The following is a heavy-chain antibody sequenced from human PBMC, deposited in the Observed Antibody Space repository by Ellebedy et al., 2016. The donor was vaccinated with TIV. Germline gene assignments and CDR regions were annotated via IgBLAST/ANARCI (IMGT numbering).Heavy chain of an antibody. V-gene: IGHV4-61*01. CDR3: ARGYGTGRYRLDV. CDR2: VYYSGNT. D-gene: IGHD3-10*01. CDR1: GGSVSSISDY. J-gene: IGHJ6*02. Sequence: PSETLSLTCNVSGGSVSSISDYWSWIRHPQGKGLEWIGYVYYSGNTNYNPSLKRRVTISADTSKHQFSLRLKSVTAADTALYFLARGYGTGRYRLDVWGQGTTVTVS.